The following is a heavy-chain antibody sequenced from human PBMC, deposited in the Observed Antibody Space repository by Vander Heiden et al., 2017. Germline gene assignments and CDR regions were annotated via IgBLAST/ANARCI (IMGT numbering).Heavy chain of an antibody. CDR2: INHSGST. J-gene: IGHJ2*01. V-gene: IGHV4-34*01. CDR1: GGSSSASY. Sequence: QVQLQQWGAGLLKPSETLSLTCAVYGGSSSASYWSWLRQPPGKGLEWIGEINHSGSTNYNPSLKSRVTISVDTSKNQFSLKLSSVTAADTAVYYCARLRRGIRAVYWYFDLWGRGTLVTVSS. CDR3: ARLRRGIRAVYWYFDL. D-gene: IGHD1-1*01.